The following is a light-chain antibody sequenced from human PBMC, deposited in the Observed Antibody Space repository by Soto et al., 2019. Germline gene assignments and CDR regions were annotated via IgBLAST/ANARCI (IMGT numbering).Light chain of an antibody. Sequence: DIHVTQSPYCLSASVGDTVTITFRASQSISRHLNWYQQKPGKAPKLLINIASSLQSGAPSRFSGSGSGTDFTLTINNLQPEDVATYYCQQTYTIPHPFGQGTRLEIK. J-gene: IGKJ5*01. CDR3: QQTYTIPHP. CDR2: IAS. V-gene: IGKV1-39*01. CDR1: QSISRH.